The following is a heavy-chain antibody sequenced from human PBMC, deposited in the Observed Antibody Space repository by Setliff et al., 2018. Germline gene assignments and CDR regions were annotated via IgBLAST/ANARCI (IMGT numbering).Heavy chain of an antibody. D-gene: IGHD3-10*01. CDR3: ARGHVHLRGRPFHYVDV. V-gene: IGHV4-34*01. J-gene: IGHJ6*04. Sequence: SETLSLTCAAYGGTFSDYYWTWIRQPPGKGLEWVGEINHRGSTTYNPSLKSRVTISVDTSKDQFSLKVISMTAADTAIYYCARGHVHLRGRPFHYVDVWGKGTSVTVSS. CDR2: INHRGST. CDR1: GGTFSDYY.